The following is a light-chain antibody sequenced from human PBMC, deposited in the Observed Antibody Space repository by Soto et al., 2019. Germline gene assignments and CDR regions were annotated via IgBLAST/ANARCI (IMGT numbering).Light chain of an antibody. V-gene: IGKV3-15*01. Sequence: EIVMTQSPATLSVSPGERATLSCRASQSVSTNLAWYQQKPGQAPRLLIYGASTRATGVPARFSGSGSGTEFTLTISRLQSEDFAVYYCQQYNNWPPLTFGGGTTVDSK. J-gene: IGKJ4*01. CDR1: QSVSTN. CDR3: QQYNNWPPLT. CDR2: GAS.